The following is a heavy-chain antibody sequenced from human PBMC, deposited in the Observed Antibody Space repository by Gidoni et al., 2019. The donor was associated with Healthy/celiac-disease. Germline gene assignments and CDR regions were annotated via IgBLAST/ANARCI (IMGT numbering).Heavy chain of an antibody. CDR2: IIPIFGTT. Sequence: QVQLVQSGAEVKKPGSSVKVSCKASGGTFSSYAISWVRQAPGQGLEWMGGIIPIFGTTNYAQKFQGRVTITADESTSTAYMELSSLRSEDTAVYYCARDIVVVPAAITRGGSGVYYMDVWGKGTTVTVSS. J-gene: IGHJ6*03. CDR1: GGTFSSYA. V-gene: IGHV1-69*01. CDR3: ARDIVVVPAAITRGGSGVYYMDV. D-gene: IGHD2-2*01.